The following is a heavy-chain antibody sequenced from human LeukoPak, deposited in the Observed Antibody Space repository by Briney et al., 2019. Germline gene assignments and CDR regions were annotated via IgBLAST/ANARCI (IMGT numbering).Heavy chain of an antibody. V-gene: IGHV4-34*01. J-gene: IGHJ4*02. CDR1: GGSFSGYY. D-gene: IGHD3-9*01. CDR3: ARGRGLTLLRYFDWFPKR. CDR2: INHSGST. Sequence: SETLSLTCAVYGGSFSGYYWSWVRQPPGKGLEWVGEINHSGSTNYNPSLKSRVTISVDKSKNQFSLKLSSVTAADTAVYYCARGRGLTLLRYFDWFPKRRGQGTLVTVSS.